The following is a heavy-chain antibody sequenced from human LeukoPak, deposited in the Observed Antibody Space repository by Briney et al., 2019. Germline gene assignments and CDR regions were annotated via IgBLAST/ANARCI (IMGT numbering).Heavy chain of an antibody. CDR1: GGSIDSNS. Sequence: SETLSLTCTVSGGSIDSNSWTWIRQPPGKGLECIGYFFYSGSTNYNPSLKSRVTISGDTSKNQFSLKLSSVTAADTAVYYCARHSSNWGIFDYWGQGTLVTVSS. CDR2: FFYSGST. D-gene: IGHD6-13*01. J-gene: IGHJ4*02. CDR3: ARHSSNWGIFDY. V-gene: IGHV4-59*08.